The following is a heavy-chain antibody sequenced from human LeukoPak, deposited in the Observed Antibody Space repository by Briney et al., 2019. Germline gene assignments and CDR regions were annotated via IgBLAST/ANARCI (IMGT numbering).Heavy chain of an antibody. CDR1: GFTFSSYA. V-gene: IGHV3-23*01. Sequence: PGGSLRLSCAASGFTFSSYAMSWVRQAPGKGLEWVSAISGRGGSTNYADSVKGRFTISRDNSKDTLYLQTNSLRAEDTAVYYCAKDLSQGSSAAWGQGTLVTVSS. CDR2: ISGRGGST. J-gene: IGHJ5*02. CDR3: AKDLSQGSSAA. D-gene: IGHD1-26*01.